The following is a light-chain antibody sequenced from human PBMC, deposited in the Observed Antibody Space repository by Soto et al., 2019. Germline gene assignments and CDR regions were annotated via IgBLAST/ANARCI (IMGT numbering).Light chain of an antibody. CDR1: SGDIGTYNL. J-gene: IGLJ2*01. V-gene: IGLV2-23*01. CDR3: CSYAGASTYVV. CDR2: EGN. Sequence: QSVLTHPASVSGSPGQSITISCTGASGDIGTYNLVSWYQQYPGKAPKLMIYEGNKRPSGVSDRFSGYKSGYTASLTISGLQAEDEAEYYCCSYAGASTYVVFGGGTK.